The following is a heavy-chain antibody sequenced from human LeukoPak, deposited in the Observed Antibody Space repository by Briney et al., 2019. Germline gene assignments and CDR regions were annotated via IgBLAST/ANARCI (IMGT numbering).Heavy chain of an antibody. CDR3: TSEDQGGFDY. V-gene: IGHV3-15*01. CDR2: IKRKIDGETT. J-gene: IGHJ4*02. Sequence: GGSLRLSCVASGFTFSNAWMSWVRQAPIKGQEWVGRIKRKIDGETTDYAAPAKGRFTISRDDSKNTLYLQMNSLKTEDTAVYYCTSEDQGGFDYWGRGTLVTVSS. D-gene: IGHD1-26*01. CDR1: GFTFSNAW.